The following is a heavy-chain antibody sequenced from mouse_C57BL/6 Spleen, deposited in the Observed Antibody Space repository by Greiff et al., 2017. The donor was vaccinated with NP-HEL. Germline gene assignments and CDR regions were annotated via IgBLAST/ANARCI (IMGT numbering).Heavy chain of an antibody. CDR1: GYAISSSW. CDR3: ARCRSSGSPFDYGC. D-gene: IGHD1-1*01. V-gene: IGHV1-82*01. CDR2: IYPGDGDT. Sequence: QVQLQQSGPELVKPGASVKISCKASGYAISSSWMNWVKQRPGKGLEWIGRIYPGDGDTKYTGKFKGKATLTADTSSSTAYMQLSSLTSEDSAVYFCARCRSSGSPFDYGCWGKGATLTVAS. J-gene: IGHJ2*01.